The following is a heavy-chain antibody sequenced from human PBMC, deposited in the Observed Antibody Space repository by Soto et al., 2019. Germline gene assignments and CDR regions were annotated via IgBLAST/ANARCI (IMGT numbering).Heavy chain of an antibody. Sequence: GGSLRLSCAASGFPFSSYGMHWVRQAPGKGLEWVAVIWFDGNNTYYADSVKGRFTISRDNSKNTLYLKMNSLRGEDTAVYYCARDSGPWSWGTEWFDPWGQGTLVTVSS. CDR2: IWFDGNNT. CDR3: ARDSGPWSWGTEWFDP. CDR1: GFPFSSYG. D-gene: IGHD1-1*01. J-gene: IGHJ5*02. V-gene: IGHV3-33*01.